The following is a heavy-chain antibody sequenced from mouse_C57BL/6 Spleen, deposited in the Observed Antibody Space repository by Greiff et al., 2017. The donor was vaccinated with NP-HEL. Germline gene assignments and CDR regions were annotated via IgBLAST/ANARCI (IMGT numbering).Heavy chain of an antibody. CDR3: AREATVVGY. CDR1: GYTFTDYY. V-gene: IGHV1-19*01. CDR2: INPYNGGT. D-gene: IGHD1-1*01. J-gene: IGHJ2*01. Sequence: EVMLVESGPVLVKPGASVKMSCKASGYTFTDYYMNWVKQSHGKSLEWIGVINPYNGGTSYNQKFKGKATLTVDKSSSTAYMELNSLTSEDSAVYYCAREATVVGYWGKGTTLTVSS.